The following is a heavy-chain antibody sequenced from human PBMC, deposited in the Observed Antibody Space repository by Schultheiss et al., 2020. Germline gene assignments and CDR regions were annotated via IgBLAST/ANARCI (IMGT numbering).Heavy chain of an antibody. J-gene: IGHJ4*02. CDR1: GFTFSSYG. V-gene: IGHV3-NL1*01. D-gene: IGHD3-22*01. CDR2: IYGSGSST. CDR3: ARGPHYYDSSGYYRDSHYYFDY. Sequence: GESLKISCAASGFTFSSYGMHWVRQAPGKGLEWVSAIYGSGSSTFYADSVKGRFTISRDNAKNSLYLQMNSLRAEDTAVYYCARGPHYYDSSGYYRDSHYYFDYWGQGTLVTVSS.